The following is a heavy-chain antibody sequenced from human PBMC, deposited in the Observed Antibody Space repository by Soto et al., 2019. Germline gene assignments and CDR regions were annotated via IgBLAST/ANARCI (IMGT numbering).Heavy chain of an antibody. CDR2: INPNSGST. CDR3: ARTNVEGYYYYGMDV. J-gene: IGHJ6*02. CDR1: GYTFTGYY. V-gene: IGHV1-2*04. D-gene: IGHD3-16*01. Sequence: ASVKVSCKASGYTFTGYYMHWVRQAPGQGLEWMGWINPNSGSTNYAQKFQGWDTMTRDTYISTAYMELSRLRSDDTAVYYCARTNVEGYYYYGMDVWGQGTTVTVSS.